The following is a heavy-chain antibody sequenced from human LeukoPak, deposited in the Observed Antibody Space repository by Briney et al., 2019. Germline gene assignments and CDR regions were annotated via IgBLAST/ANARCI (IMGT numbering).Heavy chain of an antibody. J-gene: IGHJ5*02. Sequence: GSLRLSCAASGFTFSNAWMSWVRQAPGKGLEWIGNIYYGGRTYYNPSLQSRVTISLDTSKNQFSLKLTSVTATDTALYFCATSSGGTTVLPSAWGQGTLVTVSS. D-gene: IGHD2-15*01. CDR1: GFTFSNAW. CDR3: ATSSGGTTVLPSA. CDR2: IYYGGRT. V-gene: IGHV4-59*04.